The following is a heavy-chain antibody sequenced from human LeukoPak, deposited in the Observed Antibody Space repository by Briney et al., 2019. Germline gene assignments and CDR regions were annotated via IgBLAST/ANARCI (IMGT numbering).Heavy chain of an antibody. J-gene: IGHJ1*01. D-gene: IGHD1-26*01. Sequence: ASVKVSCKSSGYNFIDYYLHWVRQAPGQGLEWLGWINPNSGGTDYAQRFQGRVTLTRDTSISTAYMELSSLTSDDTAVYYCARGWGSGSYGGKHWGQGSLVTVTS. CDR1: GYNFIDYY. V-gene: IGHV1-2*02. CDR2: INPNSGGT. CDR3: ARGWGSGSYGGKH.